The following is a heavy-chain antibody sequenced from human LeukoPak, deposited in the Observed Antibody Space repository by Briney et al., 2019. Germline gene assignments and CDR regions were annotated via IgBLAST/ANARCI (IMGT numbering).Heavy chain of an antibody. CDR1: GFTFSSYE. Sequence: GGSLTLSCAASGFTFSSYEMNWVRQPPGKGLEWVSYISSSGSTIYYADSVKGRFTISRDNAKNSLYLQMNSLRAEDTAVYYCAKDSSGYSYGKYYYYYYMDVWGKGTTVTISS. V-gene: IGHV3-48*03. CDR3: AKDSSGYSYGKYYYYYYMDV. J-gene: IGHJ6*03. CDR2: ISSSGSTI. D-gene: IGHD5-18*01.